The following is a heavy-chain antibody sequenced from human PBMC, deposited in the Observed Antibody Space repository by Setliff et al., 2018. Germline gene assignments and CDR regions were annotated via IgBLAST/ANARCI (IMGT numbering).Heavy chain of an antibody. D-gene: IGHD2-2*01. CDR1: GHSFAKYA. CDR3: AREVLPLVREEAFYI. Sequence: ASVKVSCKASGHSFAKYALHWVRQAPGQRLEWMGFNAGNGNTKCSQNFQGRVTITRDTSASTAYVELSSLRSEDTAVYYCAREVLPLVREEAFYIWGQGTMVTVSS. V-gene: IGHV1-3*01. J-gene: IGHJ3*02. CDR2: NAGNGNT.